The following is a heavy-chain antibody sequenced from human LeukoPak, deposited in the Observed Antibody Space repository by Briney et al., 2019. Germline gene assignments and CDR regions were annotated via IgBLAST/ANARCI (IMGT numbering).Heavy chain of an antibody. D-gene: IGHD2-21*01. J-gene: IGHJ4*02. V-gene: IGHV3-48*03. CDR2: ISSSGTPI. CDR3: AREKTACGGDCYDS. Sequence: GGSLRLSCAASEFTFSSYEMNWVRQAPGKGLEWVSYISSSGTPIHYADSVKGRFTISRDNAKNSLFLQMNSLRAEDTAAYYCAREKTACGGDCYDSWGQGTLVTVSS. CDR1: EFTFSSYE.